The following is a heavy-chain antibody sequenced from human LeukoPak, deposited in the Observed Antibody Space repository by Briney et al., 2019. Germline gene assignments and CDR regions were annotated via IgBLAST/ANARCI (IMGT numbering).Heavy chain of an antibody. CDR3: ARHLGYCSGGSCYFDY. V-gene: IGHV4-59*08. J-gene: IGHJ4*02. CDR2: IYYSGST. CDR1: GGSISSYY. D-gene: IGHD2-15*01. Sequence: TSETLSLTCPVSGGSISSYYWSWIRQPPGKGLEWIGYIYYSGSTNYNPSLKSRVTISVDTSKNQFSLKLSSVTAADTPVYYCARHLGYCSGGSCYFDYWGQGTLVTVSS.